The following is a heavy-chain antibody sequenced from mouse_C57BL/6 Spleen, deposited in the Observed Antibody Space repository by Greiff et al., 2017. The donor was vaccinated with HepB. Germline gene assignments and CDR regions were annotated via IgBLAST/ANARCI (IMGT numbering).Heavy chain of an antibody. Sequence: EVQLQQSGAELVRPGASVKLSCTASGFNIKDDYMHWVKQRPEQGLEWIGWIDPENGDTEYASKFQGKATITADTSSNTAYLQLSSLTSEDTAVYYCTTDYDECLFAYWGQGTLVTVSA. CDR1: GFNIKDDY. CDR3: TTDYDECLFAY. CDR2: IDPENGDT. D-gene: IGHD2-4*01. V-gene: IGHV14-4*01. J-gene: IGHJ3*01.